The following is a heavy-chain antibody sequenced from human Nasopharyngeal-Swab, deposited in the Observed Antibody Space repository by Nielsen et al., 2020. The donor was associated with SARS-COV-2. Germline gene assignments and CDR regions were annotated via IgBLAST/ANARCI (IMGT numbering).Heavy chain of an antibody. Sequence: SETRSLTCTVSGGSISSSSYYWGWIRQPPGKGLEWIGSIYYSGSTYYNPSLKSRVTISVDTSKNQFSLKLSSVTAADTAVYYCARRQGGWLQAVHYFDYWGQGTLVTVSS. D-gene: IGHD5-24*01. CDR2: IYYSGST. V-gene: IGHV4-39*01. CDR1: GGSISSSSYY. J-gene: IGHJ4*02. CDR3: ARRQGGWLQAVHYFDY.